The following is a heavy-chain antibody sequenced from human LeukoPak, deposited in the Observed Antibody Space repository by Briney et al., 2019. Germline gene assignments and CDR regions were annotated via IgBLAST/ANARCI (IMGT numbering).Heavy chain of an antibody. CDR2: TYGGGST. CDR1: GLTFSGYW. D-gene: IGHD1-7*01. Sequence: GGSLRLSCAASGLTFSGYWMHWVRQAPGKGLEWVSVTYGGGSTYYADSVKGRFSISRDNSKNTLYLQMSSLRTEDTAVYYCARDRVTGTLDFDSWGQGTLVTVSS. V-gene: IGHV3-66*02. J-gene: IGHJ4*02. CDR3: ARDRVTGTLDFDS.